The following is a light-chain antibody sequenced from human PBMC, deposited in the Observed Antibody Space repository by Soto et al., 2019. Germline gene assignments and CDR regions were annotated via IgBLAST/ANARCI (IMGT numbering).Light chain of an antibody. CDR1: KNDIGVYDF. V-gene: IGLV2-8*01. Sequence: QSALTQPPSASGSPGQSVTISCTGTKNDIGVYDFVSWYQHHPGKAPRLIIYEVVQRPSGVPDRFSGSKSGNTASLTVSGLQAADEADYFCQSYAGSNTDVFGSGTKGTVL. J-gene: IGLJ1*01. CDR2: EVV. CDR3: QSYAGSNTDV.